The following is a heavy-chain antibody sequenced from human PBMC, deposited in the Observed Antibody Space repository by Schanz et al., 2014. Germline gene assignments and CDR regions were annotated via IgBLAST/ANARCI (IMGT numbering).Heavy chain of an antibody. CDR1: GFTFGDHS. V-gene: IGHV3-23*04. J-gene: IGHJ4*02. CDR2: ISGSGGST. Sequence: EVQLVESGGGLVQPGRSLRLSCTASGFTFGDHSMSWVRQAPGKGLEWVAGISGSGGSTDYADSVKGRFIIPRDNSEKKLYLQMNSLRAEDTAVYYCASLQQLWLQYFFDYWGQGALVTVSS. D-gene: IGHD5-18*01. CDR3: ASLQQLWLQYFFDY.